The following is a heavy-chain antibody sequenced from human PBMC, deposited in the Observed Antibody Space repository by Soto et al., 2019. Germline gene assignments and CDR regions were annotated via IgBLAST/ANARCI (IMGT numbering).Heavy chain of an antibody. CDR2: IYYSGST. CDR3: ARDPLPTYYYDSSGPR. J-gene: IGHJ4*02. Sequence: SETLSLTCTVSGGSISSGGYYWSWIRQHPGKGLEWIGYIYYSGSTYYNPSLKSRVTISVDTSKNQFSLKLSSVTAADTAVYYCARDPLPTYYYDSSGPRWGQGTLVTVSS. V-gene: IGHV4-31*03. CDR1: GGSISSGGYY. D-gene: IGHD3-22*01.